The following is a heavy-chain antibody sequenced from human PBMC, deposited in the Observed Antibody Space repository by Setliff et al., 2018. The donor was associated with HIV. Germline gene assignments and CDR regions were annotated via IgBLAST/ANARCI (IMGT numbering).Heavy chain of an antibody. V-gene: IGHV3-48*04. D-gene: IGHD3-10*01. J-gene: IGHJ6*02. CDR3: ARYYGSGSYLVYYGMDV. Sequence: GGSLRLSCAASGFTFSFYSMNWVRQAPGKGLEWISYISSTGNTIYYADSVKGRFTISRDNAKNSLYLQMNSLRAEDTAVFYCARYYGSGSYLVYYGMDVWGQGTTVTVSS. CDR2: ISSTGNTI. CDR1: GFTFSFYS.